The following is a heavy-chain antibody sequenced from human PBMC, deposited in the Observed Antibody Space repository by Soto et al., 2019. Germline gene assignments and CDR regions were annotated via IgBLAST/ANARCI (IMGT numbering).Heavy chain of an antibody. CDR1: GCSFSSYW. CDR3: ARHELGPGGNSGMDV. J-gene: IGHJ6*02. CDR2: IDPSDSYT. D-gene: IGHD1-26*01. V-gene: IGHV5-10-1*01. Sequence: GAALKISGEGSGCSFSSYWMWSVRQMTGKGLEWMGRIDPSDSYTNYSPSFQGHVTISADKSISTAYLQWSSLRASDTAMYYCARHELGPGGNSGMDVWVQGTTVTAP.